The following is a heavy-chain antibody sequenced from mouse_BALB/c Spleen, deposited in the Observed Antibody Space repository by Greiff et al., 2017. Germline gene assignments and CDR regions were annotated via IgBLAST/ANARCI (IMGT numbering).Heavy chain of an antibody. D-gene: IGHD1-1*01. CDR3: ARDGDYGSSYAMDY. J-gene: IGHJ4*01. Sequence: QVHVKQSGPGLVAPSQSLSITCTVSGFSLTSYGVHWVRQPPGKGLEWLGVIWAGGSTNYNSALMSRLSISKDNSKSQVFLKMNSLQTDDTAMYYCARDGDYGSSYAMDYWGQGTSVTVSS. V-gene: IGHV2-9*02. CDR2: IWAGGST. CDR1: GFSLTSYG.